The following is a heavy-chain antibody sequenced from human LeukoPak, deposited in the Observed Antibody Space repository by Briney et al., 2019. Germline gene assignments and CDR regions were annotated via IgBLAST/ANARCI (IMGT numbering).Heavy chain of an antibody. J-gene: IGHJ4*02. CDR2: IGGLGSST. V-gene: IGHV3-23*01. CDR1: GFTFSSHA. D-gene: IGHD3-3*01. CDR3: ARDPGVVAFHYFDF. Sequence: PGGSLRLSCAASGFTFSSHAMAWVRQAPGKGLEWVSAIGGLGSSTYYGDSMKGRFTISRDNSKNTVYLQMDSLRVEDTAVYYCARDPGVVAFHYFDFWGQGTLITVSS.